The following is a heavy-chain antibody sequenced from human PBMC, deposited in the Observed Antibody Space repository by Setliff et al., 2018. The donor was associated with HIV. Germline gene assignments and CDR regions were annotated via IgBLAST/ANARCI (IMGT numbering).Heavy chain of an antibody. D-gene: IGHD6-13*01. CDR3: AREQTAQDDYYYYYMDV. CDR1: GYTFTSYD. V-gene: IGHV1-8*02. Sequence: GASVKVSCKASGYTFTSYDINWVRQATGQGLEWMGWMNPNSGNTGYAQKFQGRVTMTSDRSVSTAYMELSSLRSEDTALYFCAREQTAQDDYYYYYMDVWGEGTTVTVSS. CDR2: MNPNSGNT. J-gene: IGHJ6*03.